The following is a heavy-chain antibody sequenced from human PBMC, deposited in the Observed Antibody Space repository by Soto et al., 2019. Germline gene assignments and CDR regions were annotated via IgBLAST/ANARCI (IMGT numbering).Heavy chain of an antibody. CDR3: ARTTIQYAYDSSGGAFDY. J-gene: IGHJ4*02. Sequence: QITLKESGPTLVKPTQTLTLTCTFSGFSLSTSGVGVGWICQPPGKALEWLALIYWDDDKRYSPSLKSRLTITKDTVKHPFVLIMANRDPVDTATYYCARTTIQYAYDSSGGAFDYWGQGTLVTVSS. CDR2: IYWDDDK. D-gene: IGHD3-22*01. CDR1: GFSLSTSGVG. V-gene: IGHV2-5*02.